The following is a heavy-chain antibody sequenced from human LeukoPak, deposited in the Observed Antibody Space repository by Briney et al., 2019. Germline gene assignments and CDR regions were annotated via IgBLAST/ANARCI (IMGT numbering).Heavy chain of an antibody. CDR1: GGSISSYY. Sequence: SETLSLTCTVSGGSISSYYWSSIRQPPGKGLGWVGYIYYSGSTNYNPSLKSRVTLSVDTSKNQFSLKLSSVTAADTAVYYCARDDSSGYYDYWGQGTLVTVSS. CDR3: ARDDSSGYYDY. D-gene: IGHD3-22*01. CDR2: IYYSGST. J-gene: IGHJ4*02. V-gene: IGHV4-59*01.